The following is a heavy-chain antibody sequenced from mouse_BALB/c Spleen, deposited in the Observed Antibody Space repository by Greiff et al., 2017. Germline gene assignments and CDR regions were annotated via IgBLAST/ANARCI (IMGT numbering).Heavy chain of an antibody. V-gene: IGHV1-77*01. CDR2: IYPGSGST. CDR1: GYTFTDYV. J-gene: IGHJ1*01. D-gene: IGHD1-1*01. Sequence: QVQLKESGPELVKPGASVKMSCKASGYTFTDYVISWVKQRTGQGLEWIGEIYPGSGSTYYNEKFKGKATLTADKSSNTAYMQLSSLTSEDSAVYFCARERPHYYGSSSYWYFDVWGAGTTVTVSS. CDR3: ARERPHYYGSSSYWYFDV.